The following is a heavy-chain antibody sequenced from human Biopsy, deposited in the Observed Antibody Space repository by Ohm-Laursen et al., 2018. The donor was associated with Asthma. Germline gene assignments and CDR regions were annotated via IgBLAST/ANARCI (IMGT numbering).Heavy chain of an antibody. CDR1: GFSFSNFA. V-gene: IGHV3-30*01. J-gene: IGHJ3*02. CDR2: ISKDASTQ. Sequence: SLRLSCPAPGFSFSNFAIHWVRQAPGKGLEWVGVISKDASTQDYADSVKGRFTMARDNSKNTLDLQMNSLREEDTAVYYCVRGGTDDAFDIWGQGTVVSVSS. CDR3: VRGGTDDAFDI. D-gene: IGHD1-1*01.